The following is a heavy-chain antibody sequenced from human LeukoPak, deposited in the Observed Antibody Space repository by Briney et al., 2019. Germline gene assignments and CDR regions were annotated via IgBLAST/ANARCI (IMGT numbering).Heavy chain of an antibody. J-gene: IGHJ1*01. V-gene: IGHV1-46*01. CDR2: INPSGGGT. Sequence: ASVKVSCKASGYTFINYYMHWVRQAPGQGLEWMGIINPSGGGTSYAQKFQGRVTMTRDTSTSTVYMEVSSLRSEDTAVYYCARDSSGSYDHWGQGTLVTVYS. CDR3: ARDSSGSYDH. D-gene: IGHD1-26*01. CDR1: GYTFINYY.